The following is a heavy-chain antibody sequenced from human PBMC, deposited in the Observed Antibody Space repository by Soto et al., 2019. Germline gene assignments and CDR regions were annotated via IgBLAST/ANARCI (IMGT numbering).Heavy chain of an antibody. CDR3: AKGGNSDSSSWYFAFDI. CDR2: ISGSGGSI. J-gene: IGHJ3*02. CDR1: GFIFSDFY. V-gene: IGHV3-23*01. D-gene: IGHD6-13*01. Sequence: SLRLSCAASGFIFSDFYMSWIRQAPGKGLEWVSAISGSGGSIYYADSVKARFTISRDNSKNTLYLQMNSLRAEDTAVYYCAKGGNSDSSSWYFAFDIWGQGTMVTV.